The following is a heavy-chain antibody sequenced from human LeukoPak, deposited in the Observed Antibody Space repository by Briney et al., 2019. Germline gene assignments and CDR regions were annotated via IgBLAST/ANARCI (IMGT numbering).Heavy chain of an antibody. J-gene: IGHJ4*02. CDR1: GFTFSSYW. CDR3: ARESYGSGGDY. V-gene: IGHV3-74*01. CDR2: INSDGSST. Sequence: GGSLRLSCAASGFTFSSYWMHWVRQAPGKGLVWVSRINSDGSSTSYADSVKGRFTISRDNAKNTLYLQMNSLRAEDTAVYYCARESYGSGGDYWGQGTLVTVSS. D-gene: IGHD3-10*01.